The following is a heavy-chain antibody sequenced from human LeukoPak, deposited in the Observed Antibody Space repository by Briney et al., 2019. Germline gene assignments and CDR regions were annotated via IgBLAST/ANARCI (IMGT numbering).Heavy chain of an antibody. D-gene: IGHD3-16*01. J-gene: IGHJ6*03. CDR3: VRDRRGTDYYYYMDV. V-gene: IGHV4-4*07. Sequence: SETLSLTCTVSGAFISTYYWSWIRQPAGKGLEGIGRFYTSRSINYNPSLKSRVTMSVDTSQTQFSLKLTSVTAADTAVYYCVRDRRGTDYYYYMDVWGKGTTVTVSS. CDR2: FYTSRSI. CDR1: GAFISTYY.